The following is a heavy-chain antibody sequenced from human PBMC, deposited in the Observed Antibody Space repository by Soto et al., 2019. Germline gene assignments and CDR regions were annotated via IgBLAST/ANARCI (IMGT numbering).Heavy chain of an antibody. D-gene: IGHD2-15*01. J-gene: IGHJ4*02. CDR2: IYPGDSDA. CDR3: ARHFHRRGGSPLAY. V-gene: IGHV5-51*01. CDR1: GYSFTSYW. Sequence: EVLLVQSGAEVKKPGESLKLSCKTSGYSFTSYWIGWVRQMPGKGLEWMGIIYPGDSDARYSPSFQGQVTISADTSITTASLQWSSLKASDTAMYYCARHFHRRGGSPLAYWGQGTLVTVSS.